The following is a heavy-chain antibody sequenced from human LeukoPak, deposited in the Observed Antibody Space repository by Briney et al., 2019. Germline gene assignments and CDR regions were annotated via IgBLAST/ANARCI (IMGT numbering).Heavy chain of an antibody. Sequence: SETLSLTCTVSGGSISSGGYYWSWLRQHPGKGLEWIGYIYYSGSTYYNPSLKSRVTISVDTSKNQFSLKLSSVTAADTAVYYCARGPNYDILTGYLDYWGQGTLVTVSS. CDR2: IYYSGST. CDR1: GGSISSGGYY. J-gene: IGHJ4*02. D-gene: IGHD3-9*01. V-gene: IGHV4-31*03. CDR3: ARGPNYDILTGYLDY.